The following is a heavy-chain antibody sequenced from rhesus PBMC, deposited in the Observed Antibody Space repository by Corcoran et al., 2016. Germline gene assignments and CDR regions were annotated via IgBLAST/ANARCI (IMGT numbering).Heavy chain of an antibody. Sequence: EVQLVQSGAEVKKTGASVKVSCKVSGYTFTELSLHGVRQAPGKGLEWMGGVDPVYGEIIHAEKFQGRVTMTEDTSTDTAYMELSSLRSEDTAVYYCARYGEWGGSHFDYWGQGVLVTVSS. CDR3: ARYGEWGGSHFDY. CDR2: VDPVYGEI. CDR1: GYTFTELS. J-gene: IGHJ4*01. D-gene: IGHD6-25*01. V-gene: IGHV1-156*01.